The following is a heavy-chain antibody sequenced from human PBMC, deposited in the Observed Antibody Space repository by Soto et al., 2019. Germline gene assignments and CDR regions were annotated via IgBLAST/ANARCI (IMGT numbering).Heavy chain of an antibody. CDR2: INSDGSGT. CDR3: AKMGTNFDWLGIYLPPI. V-gene: IGHV3-74*01. Sequence: EVQLVESGGGLVQPGGSLRLSCAASGFTFSSYWMHWVRQAPGKGLVWVSRINSDGSGTSYADSVKGRFTISRDNAKNTLYLQMNSLRAEDTAVYYCAKMGTNFDWLGIYLPPIWGQGTMVTVSS. J-gene: IGHJ3*02. CDR1: GFTFSSYW. D-gene: IGHD3-9*01.